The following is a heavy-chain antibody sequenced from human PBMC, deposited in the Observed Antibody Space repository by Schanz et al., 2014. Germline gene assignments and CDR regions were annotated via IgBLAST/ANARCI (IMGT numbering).Heavy chain of an antibody. D-gene: IGHD1-7*01. Sequence: EMQVVESGGGSVQPGGSLRVSCAASGFTFSNYWMSWVRQAPGKGLEWVANIKQDGSEKFYVDSVKGRFTISRDNAKNALYLQMNSLRAEDTAVYYCAKGRMTATNFFDSWGQGTLVTASS. CDR3: AKGRMTATNFFDS. V-gene: IGHV3-7*01. CDR1: GFTFSNYW. J-gene: IGHJ4*02. CDR2: IKQDGSEK.